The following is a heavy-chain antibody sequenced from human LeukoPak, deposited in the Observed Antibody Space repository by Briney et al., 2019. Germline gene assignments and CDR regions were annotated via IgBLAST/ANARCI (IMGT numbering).Heavy chain of an antibody. CDR2: ISSNGGST. V-gene: IGHV3-64*01. Sequence: GGSLRLSCAASGFTFSSYAMHWVRQAPGKGLEYVSAISSNGGSTFYANSVKGRFTISRDNAKNSLYLQMNSLRAEDTALYYCAKEIPTYKHLDYWGQGTLVTVSS. CDR1: GFTFSSYA. J-gene: IGHJ4*02. D-gene: IGHD1-1*01. CDR3: AKEIPTYKHLDY.